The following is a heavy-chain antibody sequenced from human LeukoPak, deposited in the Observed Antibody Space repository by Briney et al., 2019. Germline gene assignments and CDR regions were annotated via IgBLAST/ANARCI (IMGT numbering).Heavy chain of an antibody. V-gene: IGHV3-21*01. J-gene: IGHJ4*02. CDR2: ISSSSSYI. Sequence: GGSLRLSCAASGFTFSRQSMNWVRLAPGKGLEWVSSISSSSSYIYYADSVKGRFTISRDNAKNPLYLQMNSLRAEDTAVYYCARDLGSGWYVYWGQGTLVTVSS. CDR1: GFTFSRQS. D-gene: IGHD6-19*01. CDR3: ARDLGSGWYVY.